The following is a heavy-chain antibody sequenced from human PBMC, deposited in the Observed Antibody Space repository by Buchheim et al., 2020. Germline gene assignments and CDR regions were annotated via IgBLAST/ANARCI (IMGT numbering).Heavy chain of an antibody. J-gene: IGHJ6*02. CDR2: TWYDGDSK. CDR3: ARHGMDV. V-gene: IGHV3-33*01. CDR1: GFMFSNYA. Sequence: VQLLESGGGVVQPGTSLRLSCATSGFMFSNYAMHWVRQAPGKGLEWVAVTWYDGDSKYYGDSVKGRFTISRDNSKNTLYLQMNSLRAEDTAVYYCARHGMDVWGQGTT.